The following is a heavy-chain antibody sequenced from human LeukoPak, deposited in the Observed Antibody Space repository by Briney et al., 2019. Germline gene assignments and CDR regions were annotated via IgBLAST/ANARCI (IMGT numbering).Heavy chain of an antibody. CDR1: GYTFTSYG. J-gene: IGHJ5*02. CDR2: ISAYNGNT. D-gene: IGHD1-26*01. Sequence: ASVKVSCKASGYTFTSYGISWVRQAPGQGLEWTGWISAYNGNTNYAQKLQGRVTMTTDTSTSTAYMELRSLRSDDTAVYYCARDARGANYFSWFDPWGQGTLVTVSS. CDR3: ARDARGANYFSWFDP. V-gene: IGHV1-18*01.